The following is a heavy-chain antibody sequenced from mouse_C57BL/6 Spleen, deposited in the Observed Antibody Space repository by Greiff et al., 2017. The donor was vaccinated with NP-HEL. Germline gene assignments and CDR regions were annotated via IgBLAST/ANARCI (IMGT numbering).Heavy chain of an antibody. CDR2: INPGSGGT. CDR3: ARVEMDYYWYVDV. D-gene: IGHD1-1*02. V-gene: IGHV1-54*01. CDR1: GYAFTNYL. J-gene: IGHJ1*03. Sequence: VQLQQSGAELVRPGTSVKVSCKASGYAFTNYLIEWVKQRPGQGLEWIGVINPGSGGTNYNEKFKGKATLTADKSSSTAYMQLSSLTSEDSAVYFCARVEMDYYWYVDVWGTGTTVTVSS.